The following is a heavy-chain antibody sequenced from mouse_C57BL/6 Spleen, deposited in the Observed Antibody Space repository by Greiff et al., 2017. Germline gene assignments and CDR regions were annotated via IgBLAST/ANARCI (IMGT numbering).Heavy chain of an antibody. D-gene: IGHD3-2*02. CDR2: IDPNSGGT. CDR1: GYTFTSYW. J-gene: IGHJ1*03. V-gene: IGHV1-72*01. Sequence: QVQLKQPGAELVKPGASVKLSCKASGYTFTSYWMHWVKQRPGRGLEWIGRIDPNSGGTKYNEKFKSKATLTVDKPSSSAYMQLSSLTSEVSAVYYCARSGGKLRVPYWYFDVWGTGTTVTVSS. CDR3: ARSGGKLRVPYWYFDV.